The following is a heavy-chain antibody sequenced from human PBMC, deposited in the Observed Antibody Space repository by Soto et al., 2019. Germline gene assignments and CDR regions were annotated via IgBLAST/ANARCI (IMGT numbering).Heavy chain of an antibody. V-gene: IGHV1-46*01. Sequence: ASLKVSCKASGYTFTNYYMHWVRQAPGQGLEWMGIINPSGGSTSYAQKFQGRVTMTRDTSTSTVYMELSSLRLEDTAVYYCAREWPVTSDYWGQGTLVTVSS. CDR2: INPSGGST. CDR1: GYTFTNYY. CDR3: AREWPVTSDY. J-gene: IGHJ4*02. D-gene: IGHD4-17*01.